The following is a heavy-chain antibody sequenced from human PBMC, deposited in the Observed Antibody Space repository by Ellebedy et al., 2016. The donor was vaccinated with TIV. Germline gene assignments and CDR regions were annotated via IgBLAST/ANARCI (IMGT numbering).Heavy chain of an antibody. J-gene: IGHJ4*02. D-gene: IGHD5-12*01. V-gene: IGHV4-34*01. CDR1: GGSISSDY. Sequence: SETLSLTXTVPGGSISSDYWSWIRQPPGKGLEWIGEINHSGTTNYNPSLKSRVTISADRSKSQFSLRLSSVTAADTAVYYCATHGEDSGYDFGYWGQGILVTISS. CDR3: ATHGEDSGYDFGY. CDR2: INHSGTT.